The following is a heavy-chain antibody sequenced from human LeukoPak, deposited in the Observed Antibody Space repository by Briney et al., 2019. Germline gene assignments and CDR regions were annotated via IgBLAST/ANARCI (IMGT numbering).Heavy chain of an antibody. J-gene: IGHJ4*02. CDR2: IYYSGST. CDR1: GGSISSGGYS. V-gene: IGHV4-30-4*07. Sequence: SQTLSLTCAVSGGSISSGGYSWSWIRQPPGKGLEWIGYIYYSGSTYYNPSLKSRVTISVDTSKNQFSLRLTSVTAADTAVYYCARQTGSGLFILPGGQGTLVTVSS. CDR3: ARQTGSGLFILP. D-gene: IGHD3/OR15-3a*01.